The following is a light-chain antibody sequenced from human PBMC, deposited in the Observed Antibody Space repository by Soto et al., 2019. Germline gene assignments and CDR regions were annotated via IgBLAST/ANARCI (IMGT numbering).Light chain of an antibody. Sequence: QSALTQPRSVSGSPGQSVTISCTGTSSDVGGYNYVSWYQQHPGKAPKLMIYDISKRPSGVPDRFSGSKSGNTASLTTSGLQAEDEAGYYCCSYAGSYTWVFGTGTKVTVL. CDR2: DIS. V-gene: IGLV2-11*01. J-gene: IGLJ1*01. CDR3: CSYAGSYTWV. CDR1: SSDVGGYNY.